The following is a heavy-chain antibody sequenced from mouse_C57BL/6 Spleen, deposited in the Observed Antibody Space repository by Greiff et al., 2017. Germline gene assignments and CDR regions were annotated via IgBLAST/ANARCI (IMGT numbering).Heavy chain of an antibody. CDR2: ISGGGGNT. V-gene: IGHV5-9*01. CDR1: GFTFSSYT. CDR3: ARHGTLYYYAMDY. D-gene: IGHD1-1*02. Sequence: DVHLVESGGGLVKPGGSLKLSCAASGFTFSSYTMSWVRQTPEKRLEWVATISGGGGNTYYPDSVKGRFTISRDNAKNTLYLQMSSLRSEDTALYYCARHGTLYYYAMDYWGQGTSVTVSS. J-gene: IGHJ4*01.